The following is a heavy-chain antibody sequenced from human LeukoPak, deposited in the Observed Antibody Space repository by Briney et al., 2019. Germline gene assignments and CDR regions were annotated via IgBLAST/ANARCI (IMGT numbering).Heavy chain of an antibody. CDR1: GYSFIDYW. Sequence: GESLRISCKAFGYSFIDYWISWVRQMPGKGLEWMGRIDPSDSYTSYSPSFRGHVTISSDVSISTAYLQWSSLQASDTAMYFCARTRSGGFYNPYYFDYWGQGSLVSVSS. V-gene: IGHV5-10-1*01. D-gene: IGHD3-10*01. CDR2: IDPSDSYT. CDR3: ARTRSGGFYNPYYFDY. J-gene: IGHJ4*02.